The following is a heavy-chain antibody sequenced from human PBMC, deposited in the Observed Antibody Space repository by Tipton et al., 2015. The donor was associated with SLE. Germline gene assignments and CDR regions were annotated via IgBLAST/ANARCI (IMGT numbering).Heavy chain of an antibody. CDR3: TRGRASGFDV. D-gene: IGHD6-19*01. J-gene: IGHJ3*01. CDR1: GGSISSGTHY. V-gene: IGHV4-61*09. CDR2: ISTSGST. Sequence: TLSLTCTVSGGSISSGTHYWSWIRQPAGKGLEWIGHISTSGSTNYNPSLRSRLTISLDTSKNQFSLHLNSVTPEDTAVYYCTRGRASGFDVWGQGTMVTVSS.